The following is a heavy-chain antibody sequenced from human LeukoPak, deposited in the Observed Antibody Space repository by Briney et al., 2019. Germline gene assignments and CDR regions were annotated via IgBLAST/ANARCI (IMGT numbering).Heavy chain of an antibody. CDR2: IYPGDSDT. CDR1: GYSFTSYW. CDR3: ARLNVPIQLWLVRYFDY. J-gene: IGHJ4*02. D-gene: IGHD5-18*01. V-gene: IGHV5-51*01. Sequence: GESLKISCKGSGYSFTSYWIGWVRQMPGKGLEWMGIIYPGDSDTRYSPSFQGQVTISADKSISTAYLQWSSLKASDTAMYYCARLNVPIQLWLVRYFDYWAREPWSPSPQ.